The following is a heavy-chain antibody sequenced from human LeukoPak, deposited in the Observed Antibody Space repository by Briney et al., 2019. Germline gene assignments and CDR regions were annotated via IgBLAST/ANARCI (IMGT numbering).Heavy chain of an antibody. CDR1: GFTVSSNY. J-gene: IGHJ4*02. CDR3: ARDPNDYTRVGPFDY. V-gene: IGHV3-53*01. CDR2: ISGSGASS. Sequence: GGSLRLSCAASGFTVSSNYMSWVRQAPGKGLEWVSVISGSGASSYYADSVKGRFTISRDNSKNTLYLQMNSLRAEDTAVYYCARDPNDYTRVGPFDYWGQGTLVTVSS. D-gene: IGHD4-11*01.